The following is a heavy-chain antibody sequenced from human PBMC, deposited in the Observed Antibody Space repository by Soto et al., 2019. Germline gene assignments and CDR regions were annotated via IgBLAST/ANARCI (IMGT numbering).Heavy chain of an antibody. J-gene: IGHJ5*02. CDR1: GYAFTSYG. Sequence: ASVKVSCTASGYAFTSYGISWLRQAPGQGLEWMGWISAYNGNTNYAQKLQGRVTMTTDTSPSTAYMELRSLRSDDTAVYYCARGCSSTSCYTNWFDPCGQGTLVTVS. D-gene: IGHD2-2*02. CDR3: ARGCSSTSCYTNWFDP. CDR2: ISAYNGNT. V-gene: IGHV1-18*04.